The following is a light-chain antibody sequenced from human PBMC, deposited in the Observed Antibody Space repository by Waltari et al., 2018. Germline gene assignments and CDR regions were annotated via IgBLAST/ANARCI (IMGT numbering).Light chain of an antibody. CDR2: RVS. CDR1: QSLVHSDGNTH. J-gene: IGKJ2*01. CDR3: MQGTHWPYT. V-gene: IGKV2-30*02. Sequence: DVVLTQSPLSLSVSLGQRASISCKSSQSLVHSDGNTHVNWFQQRPGQSPRRLIYRVSKRDSGVPDIFSGSGSDTDFTLKISRVEAGDVGVYYCMQGTHWPYTFGQGTKLDIK.